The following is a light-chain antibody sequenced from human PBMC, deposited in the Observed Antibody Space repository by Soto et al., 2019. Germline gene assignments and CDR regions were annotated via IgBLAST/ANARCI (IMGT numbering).Light chain of an antibody. J-gene: IGLJ1*01. V-gene: IGLV1-47*01. CDR2: RNN. CDR1: GSNIGTNY. Sequence: QSVLTQPPSASGTPGQRVTMSCSGRGSNIGTNYVYWYQQLPGTAPKILIYRNNQRPSGVPDRFSGSKSGTSASLAISGLRSEDEADYYCAAWDDSLSGFYVFGTGTKVTVL. CDR3: AAWDDSLSGFYV.